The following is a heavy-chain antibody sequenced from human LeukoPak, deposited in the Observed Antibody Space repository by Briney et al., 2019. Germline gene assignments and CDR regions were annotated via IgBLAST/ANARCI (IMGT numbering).Heavy chain of an antibody. CDR1: GYTFTSYD. J-gene: IGHJ6*03. Sequence: ASVKVSCTASGYTFTSYDINWVRQATGQGLEWMGWMNPNSGNTGYAQKFQGRVTMTRNTSISTAYMELSSLRSEDTAVYYCARVFGYYDSSGYPTPYYYYYMDVWGKGTTVTVSS. V-gene: IGHV1-8*01. CDR3: ARVFGYYDSSGYPTPYYYYYMDV. D-gene: IGHD3-22*01. CDR2: MNPNSGNT.